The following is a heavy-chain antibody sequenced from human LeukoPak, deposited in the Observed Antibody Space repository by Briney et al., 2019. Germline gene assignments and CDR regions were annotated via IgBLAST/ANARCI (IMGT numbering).Heavy chain of an antibody. J-gene: IGHJ4*02. CDR3: ARDRSYYYDSSGYYTPGYFDY. Sequence: GGSMRLSCAAYGFILSSHSMNWVRQAAGKGLEWVASISSTSSHIYYADSVKGRFTISRDNAKNSLYLQMNSLRAEDTAVYYCARDRSYYYDSSGYYTPGYFDYWGQGTLVTVSS. CDR1: GFILSSHS. D-gene: IGHD3-22*01. V-gene: IGHV3-21*01. CDR2: ISSTSSHI.